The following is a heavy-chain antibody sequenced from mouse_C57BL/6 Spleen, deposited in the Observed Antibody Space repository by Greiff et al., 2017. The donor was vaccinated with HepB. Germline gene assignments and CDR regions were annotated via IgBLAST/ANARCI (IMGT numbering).Heavy chain of an antibody. CDR2: IYPGDGDT. Sequence: VQLQQSGPELVKPGASVKISCKASGYAFSSSWMNWVKQRPGKGLEWIGRIYPGDGDTNYNGKFKGKATLTADKSSSTAYMQLSSLTSEDSAVYFCATITTVVSPFDYWGQGTTRTVSS. CDR1: GYAFSSSW. V-gene: IGHV1-82*01. D-gene: IGHD1-1*01. J-gene: IGHJ2*01. CDR3: ATITTVVSPFDY.